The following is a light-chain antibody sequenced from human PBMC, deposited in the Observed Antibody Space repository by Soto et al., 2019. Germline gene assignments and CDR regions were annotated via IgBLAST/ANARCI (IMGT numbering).Light chain of an antibody. J-gene: IGKJ2*01. Sequence: ELVLTQSPATLSLSPGERATLSCRASQSVSSHLAWYQQKPGQAPRLLMYDTFNRATCIPARFNGSGYGTDFTLTISSLEPHNFAVYYCQPRSNWPPGYNFGQGTKIQIK. CDR2: DTF. CDR3: QPRSNWPPGYN. V-gene: IGKV3-11*01. CDR1: QSVSSH.